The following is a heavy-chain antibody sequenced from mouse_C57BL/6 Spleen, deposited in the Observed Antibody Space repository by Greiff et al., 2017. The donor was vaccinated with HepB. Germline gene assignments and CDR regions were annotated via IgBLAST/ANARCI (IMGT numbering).Heavy chain of an antibody. CDR1: GFNIKDYY. V-gene: IGHV14-1*01. CDR3: TVFITTVVAPLDY. CDR2: IDPEDGDT. Sequence: VQLQQSGAELVRPGASVKLSCTASGFNIKDYYMHWVKQRPEQGLEWIGRIDPEDGDTEYAPKFQGKATLTADTSSYTAYLQLSSLTSEDTAVYYCTVFITTVVAPLDYWGQGTTLTVSS. J-gene: IGHJ2*01. D-gene: IGHD1-1*01.